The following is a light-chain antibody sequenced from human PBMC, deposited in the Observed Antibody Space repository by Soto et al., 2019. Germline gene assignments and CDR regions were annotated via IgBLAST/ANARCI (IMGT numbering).Light chain of an antibody. CDR2: SAS. V-gene: IGKV4-1*01. CDR3: QQYYTVPFT. J-gene: IGKJ3*01. CDR1: QSVLYSSNNKNY. Sequence: DIVMTQSPDSLAVSLGERATINCKSSQSVLYSSNNKNYLAWYQQKPGQPPKLLTYSASTRDSGVPDRFSGSGSGTDFTLTISSLQAEDVAVYYCQQYYTVPFTFGPGTKVDIK.